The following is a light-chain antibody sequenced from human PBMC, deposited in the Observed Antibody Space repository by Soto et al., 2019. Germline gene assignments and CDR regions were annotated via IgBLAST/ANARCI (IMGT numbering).Light chain of an antibody. CDR2: YTS. V-gene: IGKV3-11*01. J-gene: IGKJ1*01. CDR3: HQRQSWPRT. Sequence: IVMTQSPATLSVSPGERAALSCRASQSVSRNLAWYQQKPGQAPRLLIYYTSNRATGIPARFSGSGSGTDFTLTINSLAPEDFAIYYCHQRQSWPRTFGQGTKVDIK. CDR1: QSVSRN.